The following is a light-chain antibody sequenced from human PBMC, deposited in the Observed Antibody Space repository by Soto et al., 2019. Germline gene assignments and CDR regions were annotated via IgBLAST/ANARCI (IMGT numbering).Light chain of an antibody. J-gene: IGKJ1*01. Sequence: DIRMTQSPSTLSASVGDSVTITCRASQNIGTWLGWYQQKPGKAPDLLIYDASTLEGGVPSRFTGSGSGTEFTLTISSLQPGDFATYYCQHCGDSWSFGQGTKVEIK. CDR3: QHCGDSWS. V-gene: IGKV1-5*01. CDR1: QNIGTW. CDR2: DAS.